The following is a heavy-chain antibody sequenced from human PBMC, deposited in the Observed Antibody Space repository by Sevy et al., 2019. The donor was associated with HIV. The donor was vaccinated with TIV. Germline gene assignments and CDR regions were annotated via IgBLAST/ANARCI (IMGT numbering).Heavy chain of an antibody. D-gene: IGHD2-8*02. V-gene: IGHV3-23*01. CDR2: ISGSGGSA. Sequence: GESLKISCAASGFTFNKHGMNWVRQAPGKGLEWVSSISGSGGSAYYADSVKGRFTVSRDNSKDTLFLQMNGLRAEDTAVYYCAKDRVVLYPPDQGSFDIWGQGTMVTVSS. J-gene: IGHJ3*02. CDR1: GFTFNKHG. CDR3: AKDRVVLYPPDQGSFDI.